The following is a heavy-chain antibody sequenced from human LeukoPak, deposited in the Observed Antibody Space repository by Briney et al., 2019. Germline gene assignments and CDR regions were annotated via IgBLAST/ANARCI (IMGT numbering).Heavy chain of an antibody. V-gene: IGHV3-21*01. CDR1: GFTFISCS. Sequence: GGSLRLSCAASGFTFISCSMNWVRQAPGKGLEWVSSISGSSSYIYYADSVKGRFTISRDNAKNSLYLQMNSLRAEDTAVYYCARDHPLAARPSYYMDVWGKGTTVTVSS. CDR3: ARDHPLAARPSYYMDV. J-gene: IGHJ6*03. D-gene: IGHD6-6*01. CDR2: ISGSSSYI.